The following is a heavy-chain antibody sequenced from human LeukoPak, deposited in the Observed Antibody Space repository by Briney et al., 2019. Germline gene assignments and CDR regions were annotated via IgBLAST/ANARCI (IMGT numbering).Heavy chain of an antibody. V-gene: IGHV3-30-3*01. Sequence: GGSLRLSCAASGFTFSSYAMHWVRQAPGKGLEWVAVISYDGSNKYYADSVKGRFTISRDNSKNTLYLQMNSLRAEDTAVYYCARGEYYYGSGSSYGMDVWGQGTTVTVSS. D-gene: IGHD3-10*01. CDR2: ISYDGSNK. J-gene: IGHJ6*02. CDR3: ARGEYYYGSGSSYGMDV. CDR1: GFTFSSYA.